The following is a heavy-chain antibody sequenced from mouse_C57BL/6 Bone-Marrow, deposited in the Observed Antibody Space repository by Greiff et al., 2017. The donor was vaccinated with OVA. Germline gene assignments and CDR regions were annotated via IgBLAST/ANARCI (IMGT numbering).Heavy chain of an antibody. D-gene: IGHD2-3*01. Sequence: EVQLQQSGPELVKPGASVKISCKASGYTFTDYYMNWVKQSHGKSLEWIGDINPNNGGTSYNQKFKGKATLTVDKSSSTAYMELRSLTSEDSAVYYCAGGDGYSYFDYWGQGTTLTVSS. CDR3: AGGDGYSYFDY. CDR2: INPNNGGT. CDR1: GYTFTDYY. J-gene: IGHJ2*01. V-gene: IGHV1-26*01.